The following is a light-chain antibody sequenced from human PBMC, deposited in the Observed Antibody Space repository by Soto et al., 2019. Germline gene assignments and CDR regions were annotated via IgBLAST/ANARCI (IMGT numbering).Light chain of an antibody. CDR3: QQYASSMVYT. Sequence: EIVLTQSPGTLSLSPGESATLSCRASQSFSTNYLAWYQHKAGQAPRLLIYGASTRATGTPDRFSGSGSGTDFTLTISRLEPEDFAVYYCQQYASSMVYTFGEGTKLEIK. J-gene: IGKJ2*01. V-gene: IGKV3-20*01. CDR1: QSFSTNY. CDR2: GAS.